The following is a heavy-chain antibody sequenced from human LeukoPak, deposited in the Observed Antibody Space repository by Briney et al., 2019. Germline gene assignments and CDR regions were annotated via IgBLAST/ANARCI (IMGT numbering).Heavy chain of an antibody. D-gene: IGHD5-18*01. J-gene: IGHJ4*02. V-gene: IGHV4-38-2*02. Sequence: SSETLSLTCIVSGGSISSGYYWGWIRQPPGKGLEWIGSIYHSGSTYYNPSLKSRVTISVDTSKNQFSLKLISVTAADTAVYYCAKSSYSIFDYWGQGTLVTVSS. CDR1: GGSISSGYY. CDR2: IYHSGST. CDR3: AKSSYSIFDY.